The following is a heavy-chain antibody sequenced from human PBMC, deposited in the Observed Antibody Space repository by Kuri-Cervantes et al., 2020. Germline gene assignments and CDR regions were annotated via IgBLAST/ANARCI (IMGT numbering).Heavy chain of an antibody. D-gene: IGHD3-10*01. CDR3: ARARGIWFGANYMDV. CDR1: GGSINTYY. CDR2: IYYSGNT. V-gene: IGHV4-59*01. Sequence: GSLRLSCTVSGGSINTYYWSWLRQPPGKGLEWIGFIYYSGNTKYTPSLKSRLTISLDTSKNEFSLKLSSVTAADTAVYYCARARGIWFGANYMDVWGKGTAVTVSS. J-gene: IGHJ6*03.